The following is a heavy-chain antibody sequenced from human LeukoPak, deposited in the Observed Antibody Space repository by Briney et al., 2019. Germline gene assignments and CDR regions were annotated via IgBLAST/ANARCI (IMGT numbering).Heavy chain of an antibody. V-gene: IGHV1-8*03. CDR2: TNPNTGNT. CDR3: ARVLGGGNSIHFDY. J-gene: IGHJ4*02. D-gene: IGHD4-23*01. CDR1: GYNFGTYD. Sequence: ASVKVSCKASGYNFGTYDINWVRQATGQGLEWMGWTNPNTGNTGYAQKFQGRVTISSNSAITTAYLELSSLRSEDTAVYFCARVLGGGNSIHFDYWGQGTLVTVPS.